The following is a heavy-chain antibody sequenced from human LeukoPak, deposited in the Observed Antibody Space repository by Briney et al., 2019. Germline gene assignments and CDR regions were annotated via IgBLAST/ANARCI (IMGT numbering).Heavy chain of an antibody. CDR3: AKDRSFDY. CDR2: ISYDGSNK. V-gene: IGHV3-30*18. J-gene: IGHJ4*02. CDR1: GFTFSSYG. Sequence: GGSLRLSCAASGFTFSSYGMHWVRQAPGKGLEWVAVISYDGSNKYYADSVKGRFTISRDNSRNTLYLQMNSLRAEDTAVYYCAKDRSFDYWGQGTLVTVSS.